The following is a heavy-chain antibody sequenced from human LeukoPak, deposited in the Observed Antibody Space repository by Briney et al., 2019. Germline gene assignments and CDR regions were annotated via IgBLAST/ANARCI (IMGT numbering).Heavy chain of an antibody. CDR1: GYTFTGYY. J-gene: IGHJ4*02. D-gene: IGHD6-13*01. V-gene: IGHV1-2*02. Sequence: ASVKVSCKASGYTFTGYYMHWVRQAPGQGLEWMGWINPNSGGTNYAQKFQGRVTMARDTSISTAYMELSRLRSDDTAVYYCARGGAAAGMRTKNYWGQGTLVTVSS. CDR2: INPNSGGT. CDR3: ARGGAAAGMRTKNY.